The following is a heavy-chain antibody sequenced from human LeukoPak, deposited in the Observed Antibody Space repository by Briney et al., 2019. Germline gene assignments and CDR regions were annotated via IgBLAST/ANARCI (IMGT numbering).Heavy chain of an antibody. D-gene: IGHD6-13*01. J-gene: IGHJ4*02. Sequence: GGSLRLSCTASGLSFSNYAMTWVRQAPGKGLEWASVISASGTDTYYADSVKGRFTISRDNAKNSLYLQMNSLRAGDTAVYYCARDSVSSTFDYWGQGTLVTVSS. V-gene: IGHV3-11*01. CDR3: ARDSVSSTFDY. CDR2: ISASGTDT. CDR1: GLSFSNYA.